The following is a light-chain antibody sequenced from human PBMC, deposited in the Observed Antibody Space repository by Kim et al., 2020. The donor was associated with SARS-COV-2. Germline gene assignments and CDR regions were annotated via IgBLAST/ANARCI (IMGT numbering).Light chain of an antibody. V-gene: IGLV1-40*01. CDR2: VNN. CDR3: QSYDNSLSGWV. CDR1: SSNIGAGYD. J-gene: IGLJ2*01. Sequence: RITNSCTGSSSNIGAGYDVHWYQQLPGTAPKLLIYVNNIRPSGVPDRFSGSKSGTSASLAITGLQAEDEADYYCQSYDNSLSGWVFGGGTQLTVL.